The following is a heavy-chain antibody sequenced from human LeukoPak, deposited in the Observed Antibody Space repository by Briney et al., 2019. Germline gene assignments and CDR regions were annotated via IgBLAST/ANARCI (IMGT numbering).Heavy chain of an antibody. CDR2: ISGSGGST. CDR1: GFTFSSYA. Sequence: GRSLRLSCAASGFTFSSYAMSWVRQAPGKGLEWVSAISGSGGSTYYADSVKGRFTITRDNSKNTLYLQMNSLRAEDTAVYYCAKGQLLSPTYNGFDPWGQGTLVTVSS. D-gene: IGHD2-2*01. V-gene: IGHV3-23*01. J-gene: IGHJ5*02. CDR3: AKGQLLSPTYNGFDP.